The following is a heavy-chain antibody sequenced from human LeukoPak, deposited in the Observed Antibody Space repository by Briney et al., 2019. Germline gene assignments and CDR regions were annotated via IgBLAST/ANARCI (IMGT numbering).Heavy chain of an antibody. CDR2: IWYDGSNK. CDR1: GFTFSSYG. V-gene: IGHV3-33*01. D-gene: IGHD6-19*01. CDR3: ARDGNSSGWK. J-gene: IGHJ4*02. Sequence: RSLRLSCAASGFTFSSYGMHWVRQAPGEGLEWVAVIWYDGSNKYYADSVKGRITISRDNSKNTLYLQMNSLRAEDTAVYYCARDGNSSGWKWGQGTLVTVSS.